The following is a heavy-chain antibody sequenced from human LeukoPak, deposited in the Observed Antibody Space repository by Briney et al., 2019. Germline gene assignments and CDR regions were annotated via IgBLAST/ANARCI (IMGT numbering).Heavy chain of an antibody. Sequence: PGRSLRLSCAASGFTFSSYAMHWVRQAPGKGLEWVAVISYDGSNKYYADSVKGRFTISRDNSKNTLYLQMNSLRAEDTAVYHCARDRKSPRYYDILTGPDYWGQGTLVTVSS. CDR2: ISYDGSNK. J-gene: IGHJ4*02. CDR1: GFTFSSYA. V-gene: IGHV3-30*04. CDR3: ARDRKSPRYYDILTGPDY. D-gene: IGHD3-9*01.